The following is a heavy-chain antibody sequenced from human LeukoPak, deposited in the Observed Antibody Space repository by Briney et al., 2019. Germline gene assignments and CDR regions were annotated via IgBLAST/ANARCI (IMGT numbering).Heavy chain of an antibody. Sequence: GGSLRLSCAASGFTFDDYGMSWVRQAPGKGLEWASGINWNGGSTGYADSVKGRFTISRDNAKNSLFLQMNSLRAEDTALYFCAREDGRGYSYYFDYWGQGNLVTVSS. J-gene: IGHJ4*02. V-gene: IGHV3-20*04. D-gene: IGHD5-18*01. CDR2: INWNGGST. CDR1: GFTFDDYG. CDR3: AREDGRGYSYYFDY.